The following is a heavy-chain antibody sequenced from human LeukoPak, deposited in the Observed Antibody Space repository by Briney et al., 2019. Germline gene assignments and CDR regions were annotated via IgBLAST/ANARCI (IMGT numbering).Heavy chain of an antibody. CDR1: GGSISSYY. Sequence: SETLSLTCTVSGGSISSYYWSWIRQPPGKGLEWIGYIYYSGSTNYNPSLKSRVTISVDTSKDQFSLKLSSVTAADTAVYYCASLTTVTPWGQGTLVTVSS. D-gene: IGHD4-17*01. CDR2: IYYSGST. J-gene: IGHJ4*02. V-gene: IGHV4-59*12. CDR3: ASLTTVTP.